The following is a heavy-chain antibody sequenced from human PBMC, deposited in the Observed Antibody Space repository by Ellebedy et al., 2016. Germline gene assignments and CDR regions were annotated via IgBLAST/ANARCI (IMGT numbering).Heavy chain of an antibody. J-gene: IGHJ5*02. CDR1: GGTFSSYA. CDR2: MNPNSGNT. D-gene: IGHD3-10*01. Sequence: ASVKVSXKASGGTFSSYAINWVRQATGQGLEWMGWMNPNSGNTGYAQKFQGRVTMTRNTSISTAYMELSSLRSEDTAVYYCARGALWFGEFTDPDHKWFDPWGQGTLVTVSS. V-gene: IGHV1-8*02. CDR3: ARGALWFGEFTDPDHKWFDP.